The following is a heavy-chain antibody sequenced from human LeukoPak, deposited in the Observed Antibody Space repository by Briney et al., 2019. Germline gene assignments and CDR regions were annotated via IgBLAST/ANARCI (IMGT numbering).Heavy chain of an antibody. CDR2: MNPSGGST. D-gene: IGHD6-13*01. J-gene: IGHJ4*02. CDR1: GGTFSSYA. Sequence: GSSVKVSCKASGGTFSSYAISWVRQAPGQGLEWMGIMNPSGGSTSYAQNFQGRVTMTRDTSTSTVYMELSSLRSEDTAVYHCARGSSSSWYSELGYWGQGTLVTVSS. V-gene: IGHV1-46*01. CDR3: ARGSSSSWYSELGY.